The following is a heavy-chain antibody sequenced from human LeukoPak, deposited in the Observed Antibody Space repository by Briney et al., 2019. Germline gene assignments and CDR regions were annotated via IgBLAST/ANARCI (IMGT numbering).Heavy chain of an antibody. V-gene: IGHV4-34*01. CDR3: ARGLAVAGTGSY. J-gene: IGHJ4*02. CDR1: GGSFSGYY. Sequence: SETLSLTCAVYGGSFSGYYWSWIRQPPGKGLEWIGEINHSGSTNYNPSLKSRVTISVDTSKNQFSLKLSSVTAADTAVYYCARGLAVAGTGSYWGQGTLVTVSS. CDR2: INHSGST. D-gene: IGHD6-13*01.